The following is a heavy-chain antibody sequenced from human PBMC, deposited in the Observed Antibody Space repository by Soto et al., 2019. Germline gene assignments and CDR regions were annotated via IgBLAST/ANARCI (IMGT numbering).Heavy chain of an antibody. V-gene: IGHV3-21*06. Sequence: GXLRLSCASSGFTFTRYSMNWVLQSPGKGLEWVSSISSTTNYIYYGDSMKGRFTISRDNAKNSLYLEMNSLRAEDTAVYYCARESEDLTSNFDYWGQGTLVTVSS. CDR3: ARESEDLTSNFDY. J-gene: IGHJ4*02. CDR2: ISSTTNYI. CDR1: GFTFTRYS.